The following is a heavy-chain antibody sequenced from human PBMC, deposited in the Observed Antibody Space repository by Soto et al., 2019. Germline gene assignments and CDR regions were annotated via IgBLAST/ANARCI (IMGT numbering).Heavy chain of an antibody. CDR1: GYTFTSYY. CDR2: INPSGGST. Sequence: ASVKVSCKASGYTFTSYYMHWVRQAPGQGRERMGIINPSGGSTSYAQKFQGRATMTRDTSTSTVYMELSSLRSEDTAVYYLARVSDYDFWSGPGGWFDPWGQGTLVTVSS. V-gene: IGHV1-46*01. D-gene: IGHD3-3*01. J-gene: IGHJ5*02. CDR3: ARVSDYDFWSGPGGWFDP.